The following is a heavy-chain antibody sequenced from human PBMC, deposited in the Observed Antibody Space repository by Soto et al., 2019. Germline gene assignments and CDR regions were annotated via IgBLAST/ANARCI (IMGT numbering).Heavy chain of an antibody. Sequence: QVQLQESGPGLVKPSETLSLTCTVSGGSISSYYWSWIRQPPGKGLEWIGYIYYSGSTNYNPSLKSRVTISVDTSKYQFSLKLSSVTAADTAVYYCAGRYSGYDLAGYYYYYMDVWGKGTTVTVSS. CDR3: AGRYSGYDLAGYYYYYMDV. CDR1: GGSISSYY. V-gene: IGHV4-59*01. CDR2: IYYSGST. J-gene: IGHJ6*03. D-gene: IGHD5-12*01.